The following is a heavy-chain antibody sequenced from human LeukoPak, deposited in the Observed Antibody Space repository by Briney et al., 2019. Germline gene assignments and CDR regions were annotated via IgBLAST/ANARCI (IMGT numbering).Heavy chain of an antibody. CDR3: ATSSDYYGNFDY. D-gene: IGHD3-10*01. V-gene: IGHV1-69-2*01. CDR1: GYIFTDYY. CDR2: VDPEDGET. Sequence: ASVKISCKVSGYIFTDYYMHWVQQAPGKGLEWMGLVDPEDGETIYAEKFQGRVTITADTSTDTAYMELSSLRSEDTAVYYCATSSDYYGNFDYWGQGTLVTVSS. J-gene: IGHJ4*02.